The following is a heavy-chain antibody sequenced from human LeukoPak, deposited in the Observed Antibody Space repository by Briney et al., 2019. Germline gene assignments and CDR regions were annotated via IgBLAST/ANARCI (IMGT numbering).Heavy chain of an antibody. V-gene: IGHV3-23*01. J-gene: IGHJ4*02. CDR2: ISGSGDST. D-gene: IGHD1-26*01. Sequence: TGGSLRLSCAASGFTFSSYGMSWVRQAPGKGLEWVSAISGSGDSTYYADSVKGRFTISRDNSKNTLYLHMNSLRAEDTAVYYCARIFTGGNYWSFEYWGQGTLVTVSS. CDR3: ARIFTGGNYWSFEY. CDR1: GFTFSSYG.